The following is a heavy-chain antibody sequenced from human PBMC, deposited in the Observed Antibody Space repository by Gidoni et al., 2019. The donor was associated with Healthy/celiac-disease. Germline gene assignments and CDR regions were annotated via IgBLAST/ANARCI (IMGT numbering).Heavy chain of an antibody. CDR1: GTTFTDYG. J-gene: IGHJ6*02. CDR3: ARDHPTWIQAAIYYYYYGMDV. CDR2: ISAYNGNT. V-gene: IGHV1-18*01. Sequence: QVQLVQSGAEVKKPGASVKVSGKASGTTFTDYGISWVRQAPVQGLEWMGWISAYNGNTNYAQNHQGRGTMTTDTSTSTASMELRSLGSDDTAVYYCARDHPTWIQAAIYYYYYGMDVWGQGTTVTVSS. D-gene: IGHD5-18*01.